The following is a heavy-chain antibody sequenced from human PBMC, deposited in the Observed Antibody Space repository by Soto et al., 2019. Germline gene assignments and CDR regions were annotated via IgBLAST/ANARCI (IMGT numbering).Heavy chain of an antibody. J-gene: IGHJ6*02. Sequence: QPGGSLRLSCAASGFTFSSYAMSWVRQAPGKGLEWVSAISGSGGSTYYADSVKGRFTISRDNSKNTLYLQMNSLRAEDTAVYYCAKGRYCSSTSCYLSYYGMDVWGQGTTVTVSS. CDR2: ISGSGGST. V-gene: IGHV3-23*01. D-gene: IGHD2-2*01. CDR3: AKGRYCSSTSCYLSYYGMDV. CDR1: GFTFSSYA.